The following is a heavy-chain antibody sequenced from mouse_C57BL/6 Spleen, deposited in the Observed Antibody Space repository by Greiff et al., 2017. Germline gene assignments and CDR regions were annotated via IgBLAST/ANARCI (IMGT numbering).Heavy chain of an antibody. J-gene: IGHJ1*03. CDR3: AKEVYDDYPYFDV. Sequence: EVKLVESGPGLVKPSQSLSLTCSVTGYSITSGYYWNWIRQFPGNKLEWMGYISYDGSNNYNPSLKNRISITRDTSKNQFFLKLNSVTTEDTATYYCAKEVYDDYPYFDVWGTGTTVTVSS. CDR1: GYSITSGYY. D-gene: IGHD2-3*01. V-gene: IGHV3-6*01. CDR2: ISYDGSN.